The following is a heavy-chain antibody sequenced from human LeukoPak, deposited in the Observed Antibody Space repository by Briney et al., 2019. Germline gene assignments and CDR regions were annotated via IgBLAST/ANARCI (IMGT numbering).Heavy chain of an antibody. J-gene: IGHJ4*02. V-gene: IGHV3-7*03. CDR3: AKDSLPGPDSPFDY. CDR2: IKQDGSEK. Sequence: PGGSLRLSCAASGFTFSSYWMSWVRQAPGKGLEWVANIKQDGSEKYYVDSVKGRFTISRDNAKNSLYLQMNSLRAEDTALYYCAKDSLPGPDSPFDYWGQGTLVTVSS. CDR1: GFTFSSYW. D-gene: IGHD2-21*02.